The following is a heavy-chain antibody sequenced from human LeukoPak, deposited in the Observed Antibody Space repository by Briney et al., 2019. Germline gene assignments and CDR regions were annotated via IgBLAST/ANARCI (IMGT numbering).Heavy chain of an antibody. J-gene: IGHJ4*02. CDR1: GYTLTELS. D-gene: IGHD4-17*01. CDR3: AAIRMTTVTTYVFDY. V-gene: IGHV1-24*01. CDR2: FDPEDGET. Sequence: ASVTVSFKVSGYTLTELSMHWVRQAPGKGLEWMGGFDPEDGETIYAQKFQGRVTMTEDTSTDTAYMELSSLRSEDTAVYYCAAIRMTTVTTYVFDYWGQGTLVTVSS.